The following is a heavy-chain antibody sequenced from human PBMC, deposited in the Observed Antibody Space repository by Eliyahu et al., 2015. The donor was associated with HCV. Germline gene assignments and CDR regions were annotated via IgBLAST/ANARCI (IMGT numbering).Heavy chain of an antibody. Sequence: QVQLQQWGAGLLKPSEXLSLTCAVYGGSFSGYYWSXIRQPPGKGLEWXGEINHSGSTNYNPSLKSRVTISVDTSKNQFSLKLSSVTAADTAVYYCARGLRAGEDYWGQGTLVTVSS. J-gene: IGHJ4*02. CDR3: ARGLRAGEDY. V-gene: IGHV4-34*01. CDR2: INHSGST. CDR1: GGSFSGYY. D-gene: IGHD7-27*01.